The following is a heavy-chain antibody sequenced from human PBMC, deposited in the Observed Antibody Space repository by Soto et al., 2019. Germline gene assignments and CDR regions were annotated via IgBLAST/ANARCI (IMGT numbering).Heavy chain of an antibody. CDR3: ARIKITQEIKHGSGSPWFDP. CDR1: GYTFTSYG. J-gene: IGHJ5*02. V-gene: IGHV1-18*04. CDR2: ISAYNGNT. D-gene: IGHD3-10*01. Sequence: ASVKVSCKASGYTFTSYGISWVRQAPGQGLEWMGWISAYNGNTNYAQKLQGRVTMTTDTSTSTAYMELRSLRSDDTAVYYCARIKITQEIKHGSGSPWFDPWGQGTLVTVSS.